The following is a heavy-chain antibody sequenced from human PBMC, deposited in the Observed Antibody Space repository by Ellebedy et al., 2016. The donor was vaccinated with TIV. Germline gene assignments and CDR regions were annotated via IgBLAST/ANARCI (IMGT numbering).Heavy chain of an antibody. J-gene: IGHJ4*02. CDR3: ARGWTVAGSPDPSFF. D-gene: IGHD6-19*01. V-gene: IGHV1-69*13. Sequence: ASVKVSCXASGGIFSTYGINWVRQDPGQVLEWMGGITPIFGRANYAQKFQGRVIITADESTTTAYMELSSLRFEDTAVYYCARGWTVAGSPDPSFFWGQGTLDTVSS. CDR1: GGIFSTYG. CDR2: ITPIFGRA.